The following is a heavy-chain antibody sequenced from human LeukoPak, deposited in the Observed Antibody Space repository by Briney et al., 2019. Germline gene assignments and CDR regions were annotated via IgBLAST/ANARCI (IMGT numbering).Heavy chain of an antibody. CDR1: GFTFSSYA. CDR2: ISYDGSNK. D-gene: IGHD3-10*01. J-gene: IGHJ4*02. Sequence: GRSLRLSCAASGFTFSSYAMHWVRQAPGKGLKWVAVISYDGSNKYYADSVKGRFTISRDNSKNTLYLQMNSLRAEDTAVYYCARDGGGFGELPFDYWGQGTLVTVSS. CDR3: ARDGGGFGELPFDY. V-gene: IGHV3-30*04.